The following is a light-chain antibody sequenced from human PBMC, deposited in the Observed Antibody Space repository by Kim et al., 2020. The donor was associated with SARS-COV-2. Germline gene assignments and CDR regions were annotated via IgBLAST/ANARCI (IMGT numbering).Light chain of an antibody. CDR3: QAWDSSTGV. V-gene: IGLV3-1*01. J-gene: IGLJ3*02. Sequence: SGSPAQSASISCSGDKLGDKYVCWYQQKPGQSPVRVIYEASRRPSGIPARFLGSNSGNTATLTISGTQAMDEAAYYCQAWDSSTGVFGGGTQLTVL. CDR1: KLGDKY. CDR2: EAS.